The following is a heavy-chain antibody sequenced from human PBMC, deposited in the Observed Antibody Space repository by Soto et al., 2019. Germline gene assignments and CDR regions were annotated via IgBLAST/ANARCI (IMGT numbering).Heavy chain of an antibody. V-gene: IGHV4-39*03. J-gene: IGHJ6*02. CDR1: GVSISSSSYY. CDR3: TSDSDSSTYYPDDYGMDV. Sequence: SETLSLTCPFSGVSISSSSYYWGWIRQPPGKGLEWIGSIFYSGSTYYNPSLKSRVTISVDTSKNQFSLKLSSVTAADTAVYYCTSDSDSSTYYPDDYGMDVWGQGTTVTVSS. CDR2: IFYSGST. D-gene: IGHD1-26*01.